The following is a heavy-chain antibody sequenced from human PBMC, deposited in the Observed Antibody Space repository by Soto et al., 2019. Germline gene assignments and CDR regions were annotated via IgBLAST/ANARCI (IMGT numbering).Heavy chain of an antibody. J-gene: IGHJ4*02. CDR1: GYTFTNYA. D-gene: IGHD2-21*01. Sequence: QVQLVQSGAEVKKPGASVKVSCRASGYTFTNYALHWVRQAPGQRPEWMGWINIGNAKRTYSQKFQGRLTFTGDISASTAYMELSILTSEDTALYYCASADPLSCGNFFDYWGQGTLVTVSS. V-gene: IGHV1-3*04. CDR3: ASADPLSCGNFFDY. CDR2: INIGNAKR.